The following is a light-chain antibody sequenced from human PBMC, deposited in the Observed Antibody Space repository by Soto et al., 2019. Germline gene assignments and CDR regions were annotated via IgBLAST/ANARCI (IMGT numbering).Light chain of an antibody. CDR1: HDIGSY. CDR3: QHYNNYPWT. V-gene: IGKV1-8*01. Sequence: AIRMTQSPSSLSASTGDRVAITCRASHDIGSYFAWYQQKPGQAPDLLIYGASTLQSGVPSRFSGGGSGTNFTLTISRLQSEDFATYYCQHYNNYPWTFGQGTEVEVK. J-gene: IGKJ1*01. CDR2: GAS.